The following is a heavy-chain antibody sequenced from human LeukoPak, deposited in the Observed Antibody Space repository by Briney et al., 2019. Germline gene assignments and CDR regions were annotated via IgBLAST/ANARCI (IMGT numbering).Heavy chain of an antibody. CDR2: IRDKTNGYTT. CDR1: GFRFSDYP. CDR3: ARRGPDRALDY. D-gene: IGHD1-26*01. Sequence: GGSLRLSCGGSGFRFSDYPMDWVRQAPGKGPEWVARIRDKTNGYTTECAASVRNRFIISRDDSKNSLYFQLNSLKSEDTAVYYCARRGPDRALDYWGQGTMVTVSS. V-gene: IGHV3-72*01. J-gene: IGHJ4*02.